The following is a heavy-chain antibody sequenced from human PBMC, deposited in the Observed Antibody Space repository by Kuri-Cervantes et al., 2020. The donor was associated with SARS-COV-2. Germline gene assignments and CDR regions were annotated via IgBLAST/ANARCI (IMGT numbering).Heavy chain of an antibody. Sequence: ASVKVSCKASGDTFTSYGISWVRQAPGQGLEWMGWISAYNGNTNYAQKLQGRVTMTTDTSTSTAYMELMSLRSDDTAVYYCARDSPEYSSSSSVPFDYWGQGTLVTVSS. CDR3: ARDSPEYSSSSSVPFDY. J-gene: IGHJ4*02. CDR1: GDTFTSYG. CDR2: ISAYNGNT. V-gene: IGHV1-18*01. D-gene: IGHD6-6*01.